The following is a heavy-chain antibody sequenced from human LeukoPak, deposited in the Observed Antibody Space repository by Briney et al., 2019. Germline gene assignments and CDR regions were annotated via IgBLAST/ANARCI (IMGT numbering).Heavy chain of an antibody. V-gene: IGHV7-4-1*01. CDR2: INTNTGNP. Sequence: ASVKVSCKASGYTFTSYAMNWVRQAPGQGLEWMGWINTNTGNPTYAQGFTGRFVFSLDTSVSTAYLQICSLKAEDTAVYYCARESPGNYDFWSGRYYYGMDVWGRGTTVTVSS. D-gene: IGHD3-3*01. J-gene: IGHJ6*02. CDR1: GYTFTSYA. CDR3: ARESPGNYDFWSGRYYYGMDV.